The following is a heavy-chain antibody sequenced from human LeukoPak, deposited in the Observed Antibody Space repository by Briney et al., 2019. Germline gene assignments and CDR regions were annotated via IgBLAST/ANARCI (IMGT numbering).Heavy chain of an antibody. CDR2: ISYSGTS. CDR1: GVSISSRPYY. J-gene: IGHJ3*02. V-gene: IGHV4-39*01. Sequence: SETLSLTCTVSGVSISSRPYYWGWIRQPPGKGLEWIGSISYSGTSYYNPSLKSRVTISADPSKNQFSLKLSSVTAADTVVYYCARRHTALRAFDIWGQGTMVTVFS. D-gene: IGHD4-17*01. CDR3: ARRHTALRAFDI.